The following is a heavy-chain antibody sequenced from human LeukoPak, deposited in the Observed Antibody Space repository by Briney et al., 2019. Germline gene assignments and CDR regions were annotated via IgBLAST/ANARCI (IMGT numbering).Heavy chain of an antibody. V-gene: IGHV1-2*02. Sequence: GASVKVSCKASGYTFTCYYMHWVRQAPGQGLEWMGWINPNSGGTNYAQKFQGRVTMTRDTSISTAYMELSRLRSDDTAVYYCARDRGTMIVVVIPYFDYWGQGTLVTVSS. J-gene: IGHJ4*02. D-gene: IGHD3-22*01. CDR2: INPNSGGT. CDR3: ARDRGTMIVVVIPYFDY. CDR1: GYTFTCYY.